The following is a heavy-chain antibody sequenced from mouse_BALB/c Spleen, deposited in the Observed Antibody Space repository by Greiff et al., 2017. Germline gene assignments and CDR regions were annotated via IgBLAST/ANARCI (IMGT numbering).Heavy chain of an antibody. CDR2: IDPANGNT. J-gene: IGHJ3*01. CDR3: ARGYYGSREGFAY. D-gene: IGHD1-1*01. Sequence: EVQLQQSGAELVKPGASVKLSCTASGFNINDTYMHWVKQRPEQGLEWIGRIDPANGNTKYDPKFQGKATITADTSSNTAYLQLSSLTSEDTAVYYCARGYYGSREGFAYWGQGTLVTVSA. V-gene: IGHV14-3*02. CDR1: GFNINDTY.